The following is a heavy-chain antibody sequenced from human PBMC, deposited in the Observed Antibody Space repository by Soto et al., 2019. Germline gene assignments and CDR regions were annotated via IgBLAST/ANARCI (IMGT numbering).Heavy chain of an antibody. D-gene: IGHD2-2*02. CDR2: ISGSGGST. J-gene: IGHJ6*02. CDR3: ATDIAVPAAIYYYDYGMDV. CDR1: GFTFSIYA. Sequence: PGGSLRLSCAASGFTFSIYAMSWVRQAPGKGLEWVSAISGSGGSTYYADSVKGRFTISRDNSKNTLYLQMKSLRAEDTAVYYCATDIAVPAAIYYYDYGMDVWGQGTTVTVSS. V-gene: IGHV3-23*01.